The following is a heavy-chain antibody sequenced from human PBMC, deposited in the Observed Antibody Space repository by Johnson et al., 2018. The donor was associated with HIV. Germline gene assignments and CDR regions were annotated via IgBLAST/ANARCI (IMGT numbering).Heavy chain of an antibody. D-gene: IGHD3-9*01. Sequence: VQLVESGGGLVKPGGSLRLSCAASGFTFTNAWMTWVRHAPGRGLEWVGRIKSKADGGTTDYAAPVNGRFTISRDDSSSTLVLQMKSLKAEDTAVYYCTRDLTLRYFDWLFHDAFDMWGQGTMVTVSS. J-gene: IGHJ3*02. CDR2: IKSKADGGTT. CDR1: GFTFTNAW. CDR3: TRDLTLRYFDWLFHDAFDM. V-gene: IGHV3-15*01.